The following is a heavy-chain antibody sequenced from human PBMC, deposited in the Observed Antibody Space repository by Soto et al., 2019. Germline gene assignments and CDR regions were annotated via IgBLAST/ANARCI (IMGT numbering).Heavy chain of an antibody. CDR1: GYTFTSYG. Sequence: ASVKVSFKASGYTFTSYGISWVRQAPGQGLEWMGWISAYNGNTNYAQKLQGRVTMTTDTSTSTAYMELRSLRSDDTAVYYCAGYSSSWLIEFDPWGQGTLVTVSS. CDR3: AGYSSSWLIEFDP. D-gene: IGHD6-13*01. J-gene: IGHJ5*02. V-gene: IGHV1-18*01. CDR2: ISAYNGNT.